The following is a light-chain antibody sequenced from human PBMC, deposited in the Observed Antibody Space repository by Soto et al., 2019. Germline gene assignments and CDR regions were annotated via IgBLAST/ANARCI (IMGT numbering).Light chain of an antibody. V-gene: IGKV2-28*01. CDR3: MQARQTPPWT. CDR1: QSLLHSNGYNY. CDR2: SGS. Sequence: EIVLTQSPLSLPVTPGEPASISCRSSQSLLHSNGYNYLDWYLQKPGQSPQLLIYSGSNRASGVSDRFSGSGSGTDFTLKISRVEAEDVGIYYCMQARQTPPWTFGPGTKVDIK. J-gene: IGKJ1*01.